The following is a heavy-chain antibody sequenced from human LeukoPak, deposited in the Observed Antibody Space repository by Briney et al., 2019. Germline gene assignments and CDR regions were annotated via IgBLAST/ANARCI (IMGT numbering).Heavy chain of an antibody. D-gene: IGHD3-22*01. V-gene: IGHV3-30*18. CDR2: ISYDGSNK. CDR3: AKEYYDSSGYLLFDY. J-gene: IGHJ4*02. CDR1: GFTFSSYG. Sequence: GRSLRLSCAASGFTFSSYGMHWVRQAPGKGLEWVAVISYDGSNKYYADSVKGRFTISRDNSKNTLYLQMNSLRAEDTAVYYCAKEYYDSSGYLLFDYWGQGTLVTVSS.